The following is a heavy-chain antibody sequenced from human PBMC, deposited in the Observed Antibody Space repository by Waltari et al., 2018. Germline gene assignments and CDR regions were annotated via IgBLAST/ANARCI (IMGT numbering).Heavy chain of an antibody. V-gene: IGHV4-34*01. J-gene: IGHJ4*02. D-gene: IGHD4-4*01. Sequence: QVQLQQWGAGLLKPSETLSLTCAVYGGSFSGYYWSWIRQPTGKGLGWIGAINHSGSTTYTPSLKCRGTIAGDTSKNQFSLRLSSVTAADTAVYYCARGSVTPFDYWGQGTLVTVSS. CDR2: INHSGST. CDR1: GGSFSGYY. CDR3: ARGSVTPFDY.